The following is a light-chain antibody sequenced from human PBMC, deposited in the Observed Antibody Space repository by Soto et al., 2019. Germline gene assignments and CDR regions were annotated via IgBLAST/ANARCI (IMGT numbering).Light chain of an antibody. Sequence: DIVMTQTPPSRSVTLGQPPSISCKSSQSLLLSNGRPFLYWYLQKPGQPPQLLIYEVSNRFSGVPDRFSGSGSGTDFTLKISRVEAEDVGVYYCMQSIQLPRSFGQGTKVEIK. V-gene: IGKV2D-29*01. CDR2: EVS. J-gene: IGKJ1*01. CDR3: MQSIQLPRS. CDR1: QSLLLSNGRPF.